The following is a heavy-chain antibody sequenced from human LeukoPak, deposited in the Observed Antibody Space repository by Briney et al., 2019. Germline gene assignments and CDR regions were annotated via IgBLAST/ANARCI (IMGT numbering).Heavy chain of an antibody. J-gene: IGHJ4*02. Sequence: GGSLRLSCAASGFIFGSYGMHWVRQAPVKGLEWVAFTPYHGVSRYYTESVKGRFTISRDNSKSALYLQMNSLRIEDTAVYYCAKDRHGDYTSDYWGQGTLVIVSS. CDR1: GFIFGSYG. V-gene: IGHV3-30*02. D-gene: IGHD4-17*01. CDR3: AKDRHGDYTSDY. CDR2: TPYHGVSR.